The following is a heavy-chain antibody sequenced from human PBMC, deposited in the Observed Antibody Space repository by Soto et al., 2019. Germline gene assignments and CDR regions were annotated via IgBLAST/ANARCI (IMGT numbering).Heavy chain of an antibody. CDR2: INPNSGGT. D-gene: IGHD3-22*01. Sequence: ASVKVSCKASGSTFTGYYMHWVRQAPGQGLEWLGWINPNSGGTNYAQKFQGRVTMTRDTSISTAYMELSRLRSDDTAVYYCASSGIVGVDYYYYGMDVWGQGTTVTVSS. CDR1: GSTFTGYY. V-gene: IGHV1-2*02. J-gene: IGHJ6*02. CDR3: ASSGIVGVDYYYYGMDV.